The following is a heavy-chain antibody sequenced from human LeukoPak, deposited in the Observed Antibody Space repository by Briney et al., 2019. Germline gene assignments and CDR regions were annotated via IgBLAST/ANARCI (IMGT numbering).Heavy chain of an antibody. CDR2: ISSSSSTI. Sequence: PGGSLRLSCAASGFTFSSYEMNWVRQAPGKGLEWVSYISSSSSTIYYADSVKGRFTISRDNAKNSLYLQMNSLRAEDTAVYYCARDPVVKGSGWFYYYYYIDVWGKGTTVTVSS. CDR3: ARDPVVKGSGWFYYYYYIDV. D-gene: IGHD6-19*01. V-gene: IGHV3-48*03. J-gene: IGHJ6*03. CDR1: GFTFSSYE.